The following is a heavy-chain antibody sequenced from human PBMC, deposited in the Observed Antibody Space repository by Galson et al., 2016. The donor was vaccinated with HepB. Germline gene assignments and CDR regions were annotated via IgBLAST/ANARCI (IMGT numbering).Heavy chain of an antibody. D-gene: IGHD2-15*01. CDR2: IYSDGRT. CDR3: ATRLGYCRGGTCFGRY. Sequence: SLRLSCAVSGFSVSDNYMSWVRQAPGKGLEWVSLIYSDGRTHHAESVKGRFTISRDNTKNTVYLQMNSLRVEDSAIYYCATRLGYCRGGTCFGRYWGQGSQVIVS. V-gene: IGHV3-53*01. J-gene: IGHJ1*01. CDR1: GFSVSDNY.